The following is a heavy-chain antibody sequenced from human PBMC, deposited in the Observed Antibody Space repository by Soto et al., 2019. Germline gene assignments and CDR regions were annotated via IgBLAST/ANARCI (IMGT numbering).Heavy chain of an antibody. J-gene: IGHJ6*02. Sequence: SVKVSCKASGGTFSSYTISWVRQAPGQGLEWMGRIIPILGIANYAQKFQGRVTITADKSTSTAYMELSSLRSEDTAVYYCARGGGRIPIYYYYGMDVWGQGTTVTVSS. V-gene: IGHV1-69*02. CDR3: ARGGGRIPIYYYYGMDV. CDR2: IIPILGIA. CDR1: GGTFSSYT.